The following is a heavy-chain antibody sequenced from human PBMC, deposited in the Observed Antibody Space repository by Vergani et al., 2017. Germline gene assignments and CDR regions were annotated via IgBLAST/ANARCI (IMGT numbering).Heavy chain of an antibody. CDR3: ASSILSSTSCFD. D-gene: IGHD2-2*01. V-gene: IGHV3-21*01. J-gene: IGHJ4*02. Sequence: VQLEESGGGLVKPGGSLRLSCAASGFTFSSYSMNWVRQAPGKGLEWVSSISSSSSYIYYADSVKGRFTISRDNAKNSLYLQMNSLRAEDTAVYYCASSILSSTSCFDWGQGTLVTVSS. CDR1: GFTFSSYS. CDR2: ISSSSSYI.